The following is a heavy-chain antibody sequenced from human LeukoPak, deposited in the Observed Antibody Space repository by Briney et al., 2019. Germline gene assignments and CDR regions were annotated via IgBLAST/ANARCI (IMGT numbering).Heavy chain of an antibody. J-gene: IGHJ4*02. CDR2: IYSGGST. D-gene: IGHD6-19*01. CDR1: GFTVSSNY. CDR3: ARRLRDSSGADYFDA. V-gene: IGHV3-66*02. Sequence: GGSLRLSCAASGFTVSSNYMSWVRQAPGKGLEWVSLIYSGGSTYYADSVKGRFTISRDNLDNTLYLQMYSLRPEDTAVYYCARRLRDSSGADYFDAWGRGTLVTVSS.